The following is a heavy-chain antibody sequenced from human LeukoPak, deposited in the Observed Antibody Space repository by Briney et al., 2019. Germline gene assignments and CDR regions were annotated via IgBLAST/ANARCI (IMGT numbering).Heavy chain of an antibody. CDR2: ISSSRSYI. D-gene: IGHD1-14*01. V-gene: IGHV3-21*01. Sequence: AAXXFTXXXXSMNXVRXAPGXXLEWVSSISSSRSYIYYADSVKGRFTISRDNAKNSLYLQMNSLRAEDTAVYYCARDGIGMDVWGQGTTVTVSS. J-gene: IGHJ6*02. CDR1: XFTXXXXS. CDR3: ARDGIGMDV.